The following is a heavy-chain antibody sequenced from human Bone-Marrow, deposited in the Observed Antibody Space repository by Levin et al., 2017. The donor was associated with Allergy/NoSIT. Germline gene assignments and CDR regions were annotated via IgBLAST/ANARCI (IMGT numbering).Heavy chain of an antibody. CDR3: AKAPELATIGGAFEI. CDR2: ITYEANNE. V-gene: IGHV3-30*18. D-gene: IGHD1-26*01. J-gene: IGHJ3*02. CDR1: GFIFSDYG. Sequence: SCAASGFIFSDYGMHWVRQAPGKGLEWVSVITYEANNEYYADSVQGRFTISRDNSKNTLYLQMNSLRAEDTAVYYCAKAPELATIGGAFEIRGQGTMVNVSS.